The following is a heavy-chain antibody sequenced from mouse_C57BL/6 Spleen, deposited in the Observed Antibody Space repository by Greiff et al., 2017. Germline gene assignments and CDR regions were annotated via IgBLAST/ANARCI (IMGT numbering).Heavy chain of an antibody. Sequence: QVQLQQPGAELVKPGASVKLSCKASGYTFTSYWMHWVQQRPGRGLEWIGRIDSNSGGTKYNEKFKSQDTLSVDKPPTTAYLQLSSLTSEDSADYDSVYSSRYWYFDVWGTGTTVTVSS. CDR3: VYSSRYWYFDV. V-gene: IGHV1-72*01. CDR1: GYTFTSYW. D-gene: IGHD1-1*01. CDR2: IDSNSGGT. J-gene: IGHJ1*03.